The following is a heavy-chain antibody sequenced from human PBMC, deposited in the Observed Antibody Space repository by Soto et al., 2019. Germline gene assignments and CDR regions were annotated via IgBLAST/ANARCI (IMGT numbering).Heavy chain of an antibody. J-gene: IGHJ6*02. CDR2: ISYTGRT. Sequence: TLSLTCIVSGDSVTSGSYYWTWLRQPPGKGLEWIGYISYTGRTKYNPSLQSRVTISVDTSKNDFSLNLSSVTAADTAVYFCAREWGLLPYYVMNVWGHGTAVTVSS. V-gene: IGHV4-61*03. CDR3: AREWGLLPYYVMNV. D-gene: IGHD7-27*01. CDR1: GDSVTSGSYY.